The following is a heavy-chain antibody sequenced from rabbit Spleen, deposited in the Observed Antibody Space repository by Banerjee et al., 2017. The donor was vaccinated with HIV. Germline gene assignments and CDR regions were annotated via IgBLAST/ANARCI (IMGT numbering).Heavy chain of an antibody. D-gene: IGHD6-1*01. CDR3: ARGEHFSVGFSAFAIYLDL. CDR1: GFSFSNKAV. J-gene: IGHJ4*01. V-gene: IGHV1S45*01. Sequence: QEQLVESGGGLVKPGASLTLTCKASGFSFSNKAVMCWVRQAPGKGLELIACIDTNSGNTAYATWAKGRFTISKTSSTTVTLQMTSLTAADTATYFCARGEHFSVGFSAFAIYLDLWGPGTLVTVS. CDR2: IDTNSGNT.